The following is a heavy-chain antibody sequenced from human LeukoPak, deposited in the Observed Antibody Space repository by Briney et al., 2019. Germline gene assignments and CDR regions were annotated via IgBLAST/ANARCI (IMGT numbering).Heavy chain of an antibody. V-gene: IGHV1-3*01. D-gene: IGHD3-10*01. Sequence: ASVKVSSKASGYTFTSYAMHWVRQAPGQRLEWMGWINAGNGNTKYSQKFQGRVTITRDTSASTAYMELSSLRSEDTAVYYCARVFTMVRGVITHFDYWGQGTLVTVSS. J-gene: IGHJ4*02. CDR3: ARVFTMVRGVITHFDY. CDR1: GYTFTSYA. CDR2: INAGNGNT.